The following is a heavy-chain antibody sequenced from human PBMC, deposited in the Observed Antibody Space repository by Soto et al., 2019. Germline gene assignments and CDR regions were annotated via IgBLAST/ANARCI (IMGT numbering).Heavy chain of an antibody. CDR3: ARTLPQRQWLVTGGAYYFDY. CDR1: GFTFSSYS. V-gene: IGHV3-48*01. Sequence: GGSLRLSCAASGFTFSSYSMNWVRQAPGKGLEWVSYISSSSSTIYYADSVKGRFTISRDNAKNSLYLQMNSLRAEDTAVYYCARTLPQRQWLVTGGAYYFDYWGQGTLVTVSS. D-gene: IGHD6-19*01. J-gene: IGHJ4*02. CDR2: ISSSSSTI.